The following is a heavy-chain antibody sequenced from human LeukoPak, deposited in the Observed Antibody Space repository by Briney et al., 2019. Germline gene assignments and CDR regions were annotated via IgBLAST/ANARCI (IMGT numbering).Heavy chain of an antibody. CDR2: LFSGAST. Sequence: GGSLRLSCGVSGFSVSNNHMSWVRQAPGKGLEWLSVLFSGASTNYADSVKGRFTISRDQSKNTLFLQMNNLRVEDTAVYYCTRGPVTYCGGDCWGQGTLVTVSS. CDR1: GFSVSNNH. V-gene: IGHV3-53*01. J-gene: IGHJ4*02. D-gene: IGHD2-21*01. CDR3: TRGPVTYCGGDC.